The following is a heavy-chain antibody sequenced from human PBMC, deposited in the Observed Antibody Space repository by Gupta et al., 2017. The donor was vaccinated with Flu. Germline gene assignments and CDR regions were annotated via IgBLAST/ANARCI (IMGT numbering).Heavy chain of an antibody. Sequence: QVQLVQSGTEVKKPGASVRVSCKASGYPFTAYYIHWVRQAPGQGLEYMGWINPSDYGRNYEQRFHGRVTLTTDTSITTAYMELTGLTSDDTATYYCAKEIIGTSGITDPDVWGLGTLVIVSS. CDR3: AKEIIGTSGITDPDV. J-gene: IGHJ4*02. V-gene: IGHV1-2*02. CDR1: GYPFTAYY. CDR2: INPSDYGR. D-gene: IGHD1-1*01.